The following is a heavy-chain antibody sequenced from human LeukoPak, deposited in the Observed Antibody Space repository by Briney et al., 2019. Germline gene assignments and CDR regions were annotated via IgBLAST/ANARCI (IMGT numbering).Heavy chain of an antibody. CDR3: ARAERSGPYGMDV. D-gene: IGHD1-1*01. Sequence: GGSLRLSCAASGFTVSSNYMSWVRQAPGKGLEWVSVIYSGGSTYYADSVKGRFTISRDNSKNTLYLQMNSLRAEDTAVYYCARAERSGPYGMDVWGPRDHGHRLL. CDR1: GFTVSSNY. CDR2: IYSGGST. J-gene: IGHJ6*01. V-gene: IGHV3-53*01.